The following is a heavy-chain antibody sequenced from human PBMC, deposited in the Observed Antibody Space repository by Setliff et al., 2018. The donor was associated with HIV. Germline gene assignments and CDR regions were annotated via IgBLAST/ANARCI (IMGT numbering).Heavy chain of an antibody. CDR3: AKDYTTTFWEYNWFDL. D-gene: IGHD3-3*01. CDR2: INGDGDST. V-gene: IGHV3-23*01. CDR1: GFTFSFHA. J-gene: IGHJ5*02. Sequence: GGSLRLSCAASGFTFSFHAMTWVRQAPGKGLEWVSGINGDGDSTYYAGSVKGRFTVSRDNSKDTLTLQMNDLRAEDTGLYYCAKDYTTTFWEYNWFDLWGQGTLVTVSS.